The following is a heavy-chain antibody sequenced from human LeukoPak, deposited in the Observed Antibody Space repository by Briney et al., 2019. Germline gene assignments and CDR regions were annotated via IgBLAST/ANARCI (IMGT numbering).Heavy chain of an antibody. D-gene: IGHD1-26*01. CDR3: ARDVRVRGSYHAFDI. CDR2: IIPIFGTA. CDR1: GGTFSSYA. J-gene: IGHJ3*02. V-gene: IGHV1-69*05. Sequence: ASVKVSCKASGGTFSSYAISWVRQAPGQGLEWMGGIIPIFGTANYAQKFQGRVTITTDESTSTAYMELSSLRSEDTAVYYCARDVRVRGSYHAFDIWGQGAMVTVSS.